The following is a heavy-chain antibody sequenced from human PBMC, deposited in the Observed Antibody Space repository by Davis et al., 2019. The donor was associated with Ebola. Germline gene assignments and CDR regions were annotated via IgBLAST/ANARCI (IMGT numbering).Heavy chain of an antibody. CDR1: GFTFSSYS. D-gene: IGHD2-8*02. CDR3: ASQVVYAMVDY. J-gene: IGHJ4*02. Sequence: GESLKISCAASGFTFSSYSMNWVRQAPGKGLEWVSYISSSSSTIYYADSVKGRFTISRDNAKNSLYLQMNSLRAEDTAVYYCASQVVYAMVDYWGQGTLVTVSS. CDR2: ISSSSSTI. V-gene: IGHV3-48*04.